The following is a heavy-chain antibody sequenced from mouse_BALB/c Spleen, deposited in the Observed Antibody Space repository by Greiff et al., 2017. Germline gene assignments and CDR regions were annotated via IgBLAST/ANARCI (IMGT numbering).Heavy chain of an antibody. CDR1: GYSFTSCYY. CDR2: ISYDGSN. D-gene: IGHD1-1*01. V-gene: IGHV3-6*02. CDR3: ARLGITTVEYYFDY. J-gene: IGHJ2*01. Sequence: EVQLQQSGPGLVKPSQSLSLTCSVTGYSFTSCYYWNWIRQFPGNKLEWLGYISYDGSNNYNPSLKNRISITRDTSKNQFFLKLNTVTTEDTATYYCARLGITTVEYYFDYWGQGTTLTVSS.